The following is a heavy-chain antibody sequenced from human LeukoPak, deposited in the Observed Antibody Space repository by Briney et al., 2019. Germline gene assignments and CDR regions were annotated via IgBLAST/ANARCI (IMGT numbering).Heavy chain of an antibody. CDR3: ARTRAIAVAPLGF. D-gene: IGHD6-19*01. CDR2: INPNSGYT. V-gene: IGHV1-2*02. CDR1: GYTFTHNF. J-gene: IGHJ4*01. Sequence: ASVKASCKASGYTFTHNFMHWVRQAPGQGLEWMGWINPNSGYTIYAQKFQGRVAMTCDTSISTGYMDLSRLRSDDTAFYYCARTRAIAVAPLGFWGHGTLVTVSS.